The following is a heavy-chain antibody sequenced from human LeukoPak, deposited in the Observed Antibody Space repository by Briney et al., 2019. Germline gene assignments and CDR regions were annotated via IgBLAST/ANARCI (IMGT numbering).Heavy chain of an antibody. CDR2: IYTNGGA. J-gene: IGHJ4*02. V-gene: IGHV4-61*02. CDR1: GGSVTSGNYY. Sequence: SETLSLTCTVSGGSVTSGNYYWNWIRQPAGKGLEWIGRIYTNGGASYNPSLKRRVTISIDASKNQFSLKLSSVTAAATAVYYCAREPPGYWGQGILVTVSS. CDR3: AREPPGY.